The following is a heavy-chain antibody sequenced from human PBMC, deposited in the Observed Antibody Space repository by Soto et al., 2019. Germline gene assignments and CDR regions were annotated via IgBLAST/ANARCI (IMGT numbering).Heavy chain of an antibody. CDR1: GGSISSYY. D-gene: IGHD4-4*01. V-gene: IGHV4-59*08. Sequence: SETLSLTCTVSGGSISSYYWSWIRQPPGKGLEWIGYIYYSGSTNYNPSLKSRVTISVDTSKNQFSLKLSSVTAADTAVYYCARFYSKHPRGYYFDYWGQGTLVTVSS. CDR2: IYYSGST. CDR3: ARFYSKHPRGYYFDY. J-gene: IGHJ4*02.